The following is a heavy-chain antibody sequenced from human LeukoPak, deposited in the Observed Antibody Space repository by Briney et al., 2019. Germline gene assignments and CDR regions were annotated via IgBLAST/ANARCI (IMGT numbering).Heavy chain of an antibody. J-gene: IGHJ4*02. CDR3: ARLVLSYGNAFDH. V-gene: IGHV4-39*02. Sequence: SETLSLTCTVSGGSISSYYWCWIRQPPGRGLEWIGSINYSGNTYYDSSLKSRVTISVDTSKNHFSLRLSSVTAADTAVYYCARLVLSYGNAFDHWGQGTLVTVSS. CDR2: INYSGNT. D-gene: IGHD3-16*01. CDR1: GGSISSYY.